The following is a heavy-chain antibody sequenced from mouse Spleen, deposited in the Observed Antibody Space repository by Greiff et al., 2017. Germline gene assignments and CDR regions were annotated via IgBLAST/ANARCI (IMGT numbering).Heavy chain of an antibody. J-gene: IGHJ1*01. CDR2: ISSGSSTI. V-gene: IGHV5-17*01. CDR3: AKIYGSSYWYFDV. Sequence: EVHLVESGGGLVKPGGSLKLSCAASGFTFSDYGMHWVRQAPEKGLEWVAYISSGSSTIYYADTVKGRFTISRDNAKNTLFLQMTSLRSEDTAMYYCAKIYGSSYWYFDVWGAGTTVTVSS. D-gene: IGHD1-1*01. CDR1: GFTFSDYG.